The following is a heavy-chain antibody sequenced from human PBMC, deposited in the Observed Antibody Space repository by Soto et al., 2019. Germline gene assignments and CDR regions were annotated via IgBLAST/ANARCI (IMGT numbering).Heavy chain of an antibody. Sequence: SETLSLTCTVSGGSISSSSYYWGWIRQPPGKGLEWIGYIYYSGSTNYNPSLKSRVTISVDTSKNQFSLKLSSVTAADTAVYYCARIYSGYDSVDYWGQGTLVTVS. J-gene: IGHJ4*02. CDR1: GGSISSSSYY. D-gene: IGHD5-12*01. V-gene: IGHV4-61*05. CDR3: ARIYSGYDSVDY. CDR2: IYYSGST.